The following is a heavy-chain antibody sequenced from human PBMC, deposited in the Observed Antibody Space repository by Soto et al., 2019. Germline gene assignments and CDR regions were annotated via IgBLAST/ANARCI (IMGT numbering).Heavy chain of an antibody. V-gene: IGHV1-69*13. CDR1: GGTFSKYK. CDR2: IIPVFGTA. Sequence: SVKVSCKASGGTFSKYKITWVRQAPGQGLEWMGGIIPVFGTANYAQKFQGRVTITADESTSTAYMEVSSLRSEDTAVYYCARAPGGSGSFVDYWGQGTLVTVSS. D-gene: IGHD2-15*01. J-gene: IGHJ4*02. CDR3: ARAPGGSGSFVDY.